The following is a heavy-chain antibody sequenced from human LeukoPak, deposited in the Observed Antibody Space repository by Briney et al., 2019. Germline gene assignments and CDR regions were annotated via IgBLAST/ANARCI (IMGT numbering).Heavy chain of an antibody. Sequence: ASVKVSCKASGYTFTDYFIHWLQQAPGQGLEWTGWVNPNSGATNYAPKFQGRVTMTRDTSISTAYMDLSRLRSDDTAVYYCARVRERTRPDFDYWGQGTLVTVSS. CDR2: VNPNSGAT. CDR1: GYTFTDYF. V-gene: IGHV1-2*02. J-gene: IGHJ4*02. CDR3: ARVRERTRPDFDY.